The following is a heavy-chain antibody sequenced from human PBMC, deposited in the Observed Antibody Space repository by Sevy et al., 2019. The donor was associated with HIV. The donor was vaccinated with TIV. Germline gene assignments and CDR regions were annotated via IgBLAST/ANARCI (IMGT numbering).Heavy chain of an antibody. CDR2: INSDGEST. J-gene: IGHJ4*02. V-gene: IGHV3-74*01. CDR1: GFTSNNFW. Sequence: GGSLRLSCAASGFTSNNFWLHWVRQAPGKGLVWVSRINSDGESTGYADFVKGRFTISRDNAKNTAYLQMNSLRADDTAIYYCARGTRGVVDSWRQGTLVTVSS. D-gene: IGHD3-10*01. CDR3: ARGTRGVVDS.